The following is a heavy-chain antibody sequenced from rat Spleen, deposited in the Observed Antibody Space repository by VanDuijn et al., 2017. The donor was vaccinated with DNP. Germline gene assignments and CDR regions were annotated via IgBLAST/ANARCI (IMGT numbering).Heavy chain of an antibody. CDR1: GFTFNYFW. Sequence: EVQLVETGGDFVQPERSLKLSCVASGFTFNYFWMYWIRQAPGKGLEWIASISTDGDTTYYPDSVKGRFTISRDNAEKTIYLQMNSLRSEDTATYYCAKDRPGGYAMDAWGQGTSVTVSS. CDR2: ISTDGDTT. D-gene: IGHD1-4*01. V-gene: IGHV5-58*01. CDR3: AKDRPGGYAMDA. J-gene: IGHJ4*01.